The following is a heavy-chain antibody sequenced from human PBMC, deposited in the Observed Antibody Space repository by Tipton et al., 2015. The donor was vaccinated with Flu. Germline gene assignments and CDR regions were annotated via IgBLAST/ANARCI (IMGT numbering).Heavy chain of an antibody. J-gene: IGHJ4*02. CDR2: IYYSGST. CDR3: AIDDFGSSWYGY. V-gene: IGHV4-39*07. D-gene: IGHD6-13*01. Sequence: TLSLTCTVSGGSISSSAYYWGWSRQTPGKGLEWIGNIYYSGSTFYNPSPKSRVTISLDKSTNQFSLRLSSVTAADTAIYYCAIDDFGSSWYGYWGQGSLVTVSS. CDR1: GGSISSSAYY.